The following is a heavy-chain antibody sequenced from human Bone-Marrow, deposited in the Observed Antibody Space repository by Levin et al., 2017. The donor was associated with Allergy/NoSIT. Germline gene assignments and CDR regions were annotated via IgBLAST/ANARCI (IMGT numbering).Heavy chain of an antibody. CDR3: ARDGLRGQQLPYDYGMDV. CDR1: GYTFTGYH. J-gene: IGHJ6*02. CDR2: INPNSGGT. D-gene: IGHD6-13*01. V-gene: IGHV1-2*02. Sequence: ASVKVSCKASGYTFTGYHMHWVRQAPGQGLEWMGWINPNSGGTNYAQKFQGRVTMTRDTSISTAYMELSRLRSDDTAVYYCARDGLRGQQLPYDYGMDVWGQGTTVTVSS.